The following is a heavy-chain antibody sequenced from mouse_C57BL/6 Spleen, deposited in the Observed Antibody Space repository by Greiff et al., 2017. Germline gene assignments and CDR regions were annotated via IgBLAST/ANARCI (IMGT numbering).Heavy chain of an antibody. Sequence: EVQLQQSGAELVRPGASVKLSCTASGFNIKDDYMHWVKQRPEQGLEWIGWIDPENGDTEYASKFQGKATITADTSSNTAYLQLSSLTSEDTAVYYCTHLLLRLWYFDVWGTGTTVTVSS. V-gene: IGHV14-4*01. D-gene: IGHD1-1*01. CDR3: THLLLRLWYFDV. CDR1: GFNIKDDY. CDR2: IDPENGDT. J-gene: IGHJ1*03.